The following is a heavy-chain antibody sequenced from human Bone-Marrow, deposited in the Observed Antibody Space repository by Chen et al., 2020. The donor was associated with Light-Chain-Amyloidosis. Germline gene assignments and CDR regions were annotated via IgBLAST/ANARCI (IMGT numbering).Heavy chain of an antibody. CDR1: GFTFSSYW. J-gene: IGHJ6*02. V-gene: IGHV3-74*02. Sequence: EVQLVESGGGLVKPGGSLRLSCAASGFTFSSYWMHWVRQAPGKGLVWVSRINGEGSSTSYADSVKGRFTISRDNAKNTVYLQMNSLRAEDTAVYYCARSGNYGRYYYFGMDVWGQGTTVTVSS. D-gene: IGHD3-10*01. CDR2: INGEGSST. CDR3: ARSGNYGRYYYFGMDV.